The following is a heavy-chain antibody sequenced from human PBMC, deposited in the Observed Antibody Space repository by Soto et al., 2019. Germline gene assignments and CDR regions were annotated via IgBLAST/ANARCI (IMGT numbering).Heavy chain of an antibody. V-gene: IGHV1-69*13. CDR3: ARGTLRDFWSGYPYGMDV. CDR2: IIPIFGTA. Sequence: ASVKVSCKASGGTFSSYAISWVRQAPGQGLEWMGGIIPIFGTANYAQKFQGRVTITADESTSTAYMELSSLRSEDTAVYYCARGTLRDFWSGYPYGMDVWGQGTTVTVSS. J-gene: IGHJ6*02. CDR1: GGTFSSYA. D-gene: IGHD3-3*01.